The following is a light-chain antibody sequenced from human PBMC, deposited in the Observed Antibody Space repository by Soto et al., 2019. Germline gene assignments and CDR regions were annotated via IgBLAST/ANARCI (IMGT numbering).Light chain of an antibody. CDR3: QQYNMWYT. Sequence: EIVMTQSPATLSVSPGERATLSCRASQSVSSNLAWYQQKPGQAPRLLIYGASTRATGIPARFSGSGSGTEFTVTISSLQSEDFAVYYCQQYNMWYTFGQGTKLEIK. J-gene: IGKJ2*01. CDR2: GAS. CDR1: QSVSSN. V-gene: IGKV3-15*01.